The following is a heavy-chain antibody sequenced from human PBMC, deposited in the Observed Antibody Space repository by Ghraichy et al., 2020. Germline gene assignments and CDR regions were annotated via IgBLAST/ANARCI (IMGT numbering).Heavy chain of an antibody. J-gene: IGHJ4*02. Sequence: SQTLSLTCSVSVGSINSSSYFWGWVRQPPGKGLEWIGSIYYSGSTYYNPSLKSRATISVDTSKNQFSLRLSSVTAADTAVYYCARHPIAAAGKYYFDYWGQGTLVTVSS. CDR2: IYYSGST. V-gene: IGHV4-39*01. D-gene: IGHD6-13*01. CDR1: VGSINSSSYF. CDR3: ARHPIAAAGKYYFDY.